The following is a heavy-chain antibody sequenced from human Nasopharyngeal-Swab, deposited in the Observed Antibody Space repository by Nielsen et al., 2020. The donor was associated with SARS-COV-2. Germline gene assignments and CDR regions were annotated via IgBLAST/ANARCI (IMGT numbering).Heavy chain of an antibody. V-gene: IGHV3-21*01. CDR2: ISSTTPYI. J-gene: IGHJ5*02. CDR3: ARDTGGPPNYFDP. Sequence: GGSLRLSCVASGFTFSGYTMNWVRQAPGKGLEWISSISSTTPYIYYADSVEGRFTISRDNAKNSLYLQMNFLRVEDTAMYYCARDTGGPPNYFDPWGQGTLVTVSS. D-gene: IGHD1-7*01. CDR1: GFTFSGYT.